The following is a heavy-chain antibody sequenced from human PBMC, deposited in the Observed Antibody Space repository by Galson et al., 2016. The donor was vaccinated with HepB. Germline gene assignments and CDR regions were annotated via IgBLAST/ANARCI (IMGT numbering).Heavy chain of an antibody. CDR1: GFTFSSYS. CDR3: ARGDIVGAIFDY. J-gene: IGHJ4*02. D-gene: IGHD1-26*01. Sequence: SLRLSCAASGFTFSSYSMNWVRQAPGKGLEWVSSISLRRRSLSSADSVKGRFPRSRDNAKNSLSLQMNSLRAEDTAVYYCARGDIVGAIFDYWGQGTLVTVSS. V-gene: IGHV3-21*01. CDR2: ISLRRRSL.